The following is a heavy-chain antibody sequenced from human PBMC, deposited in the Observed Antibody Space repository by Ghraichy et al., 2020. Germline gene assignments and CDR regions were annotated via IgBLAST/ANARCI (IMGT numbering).Heavy chain of an antibody. Sequence: LSLTCTVSGGSISSGGYYWSLIRQHPGKGLEWIGYIYYSGSTYYNPSLKSRVTISVDTSKNQFSLKLSSVTAADTAVYYCARAPTVTTPVAFDIWGQGTMVTVSS. J-gene: IGHJ3*02. CDR2: IYYSGST. V-gene: IGHV4-31*03. CDR3: ARAPTVTTPVAFDI. CDR1: GGSISSGGYY. D-gene: IGHD4-17*01.